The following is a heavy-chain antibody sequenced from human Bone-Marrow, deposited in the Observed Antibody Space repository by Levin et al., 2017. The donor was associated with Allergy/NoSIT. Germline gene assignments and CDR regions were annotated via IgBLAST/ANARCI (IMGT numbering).Heavy chain of an antibody. CDR2: IKAKRTGGST. CDR1: GFPFGDYA. Sequence: AGGSLRLSCTTSGFPFGDYAMSWFRQAPGEAPEWLGYIKAKRTGGSTKYADSLQDRLTISRDDSMGTAYLQLTSLKVEDTGVYYCALGGAALAWGQGTQVTVSS. CDR3: ALGGAALA. J-gene: IGHJ5*02. D-gene: IGHD1-26*01. V-gene: IGHV3-49*03.